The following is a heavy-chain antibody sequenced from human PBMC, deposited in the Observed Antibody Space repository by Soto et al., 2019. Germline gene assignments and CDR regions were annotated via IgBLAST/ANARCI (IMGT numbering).Heavy chain of an antibody. CDR1: GGSISSSSYY. V-gene: IGHV4-39*01. CDR3: ARRTVNIRTFYSGLKTHCFDY. CDR2: INYSGNT. J-gene: IGHJ4*02. D-gene: IGHD6-19*01. Sequence: QLQLQESGPGLVKPSETLSLTCAVSGGSISSSSYYWGWIRQPPGKGLEWVGSINYSGNTYYTPSLQSRVAISVDTSKNQFSLKLNSVTAADTAVYYCARRTVNIRTFYSGLKTHCFDYWGQGTLVTVSS.